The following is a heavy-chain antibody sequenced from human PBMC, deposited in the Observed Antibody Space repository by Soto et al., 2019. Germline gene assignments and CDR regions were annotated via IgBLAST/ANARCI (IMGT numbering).Heavy chain of an antibody. J-gene: IGHJ3*02. CDR2: IIIAGGGT. D-gene: IGHD2-15*01. CDR3: AAELYSGGRCCSFDI. Sequence: QMQVVQSGPEVKKPGTSVTVSCKTSGIIFSNSAVQWVRQARGQRLEWLGWIIIAGGGTKYSQNLQGKITITMDMSTNTAYMELSSLRSEDTAIYYCAAELYSGGRCCSFDIWGQGTMITVSS. CDR1: GIIFSNSA. V-gene: IGHV1-58*01.